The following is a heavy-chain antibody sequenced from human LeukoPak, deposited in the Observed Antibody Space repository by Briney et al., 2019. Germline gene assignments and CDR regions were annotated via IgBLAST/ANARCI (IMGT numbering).Heavy chain of an antibody. J-gene: IGHJ4*02. Sequence: PGGSLRLSCAASGFTFSSYWMHWVRQAPGKGLEWVAVISYDGSNKYYADSVKGRFTISRDNSKNTLYLQMNSLRAEDTAVYYCARDLLLWFGELSLPAYWGQGTLVTVSS. CDR1: GFTFSSYW. D-gene: IGHD3-10*01. V-gene: IGHV3-30-3*01. CDR2: ISYDGSNK. CDR3: ARDLLLWFGELSLPAY.